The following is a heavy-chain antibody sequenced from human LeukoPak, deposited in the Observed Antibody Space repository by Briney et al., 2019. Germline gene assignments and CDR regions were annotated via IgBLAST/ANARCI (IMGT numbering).Heavy chain of an antibody. Sequence: GASVKVSCKASGYTFTTYYIHWVRQAPGQGLECMGWVNLNSGSTNYGQGFQGRVSMTRDTSISTAYMELSGLRSDDTAVYYCAGSGSSWYEVHYWGQGTLVTVSS. CDR1: GYTFTTYY. D-gene: IGHD6-13*01. CDR3: AGSGSSWYEVHY. J-gene: IGHJ4*02. V-gene: IGHV1-2*02. CDR2: VNLNSGST.